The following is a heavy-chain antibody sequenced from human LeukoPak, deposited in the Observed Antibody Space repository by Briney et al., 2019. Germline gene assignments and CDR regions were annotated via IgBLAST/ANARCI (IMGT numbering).Heavy chain of an antibody. CDR1: GFNVTGSD. V-gene: IGHV3-66*04. J-gene: IGHJ4*02. D-gene: IGHD4-17*01. Sequence: HPGGSLRLSCAVSGFNVTGSDMSWVRQAPGKGLEWVSVVYSGGDTYYANSVKGRFTISRDNSKNTLYLQMVSLRAEDTAVYYCARQLYGSQIITALWGQGTLVTVSS. CDR2: VYSGGDT. CDR3: ARQLYGSQIITAL.